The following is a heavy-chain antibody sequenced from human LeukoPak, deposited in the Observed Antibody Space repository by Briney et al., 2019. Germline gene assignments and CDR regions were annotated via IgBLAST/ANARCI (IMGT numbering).Heavy chain of an antibody. CDR2: IIPIFGTA. CDR1: GGTFSSYA. D-gene: IGHD3-10*01. CDR3: ARCGKLWFGELLSGDYYFDY. J-gene: IGHJ4*02. V-gene: IGHV1-69*05. Sequence: SVKVSCKASGGTFSSYAISWVRQAPGQGLEWMGRIIPIFGTANYAQKFQGRVTITTDESTSTAYMELSSLRSEDTTVYYCARCGKLWFGELLSGDYYFDYWGQGTLVTVSS.